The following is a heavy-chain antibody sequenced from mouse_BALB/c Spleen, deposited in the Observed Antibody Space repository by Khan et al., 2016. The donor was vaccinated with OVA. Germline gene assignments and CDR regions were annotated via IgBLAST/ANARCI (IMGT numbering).Heavy chain of an antibody. V-gene: IGHV1-77*01. D-gene: IGHD2-2*01. J-gene: IGHJ2*01. CDR1: GYSFTDDY. CDR2: IFPGSGNT. Sequence: QVQLKQSGAEVARPGASVKLSCKASGYSFTDDYINWVKQSTGQGLEWIGEIFPGSGNTYYNEKFKGKATLTADKSSSTVYMPLSSLTSEDSAVYFCARSGRWLRPFDYWGQGTTLTVSS. CDR3: ARSGRWLRPFDY.